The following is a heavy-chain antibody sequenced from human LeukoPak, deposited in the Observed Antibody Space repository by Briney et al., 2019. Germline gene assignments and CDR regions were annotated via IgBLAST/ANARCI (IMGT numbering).Heavy chain of an antibody. J-gene: IGHJ6*03. CDR1: GFTFSSYA. Sequence: GGSLRLSCAASGFTFSSYAMHWVRQAPGKGLEWVAVISYDGSNKYYADSVKGRFTISRDNSKNPLYLQMNSLRAEDTAVYYCARSAYCGGDCYFYYYYYMDVWGKGTTVTVSS. D-gene: IGHD2-21*02. CDR2: ISYDGSNK. V-gene: IGHV3-30*04. CDR3: ARSAYCGGDCYFYYYYYMDV.